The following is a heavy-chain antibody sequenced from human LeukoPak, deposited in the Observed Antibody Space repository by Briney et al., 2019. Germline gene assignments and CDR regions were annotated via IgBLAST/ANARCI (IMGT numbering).Heavy chain of an antibody. J-gene: IGHJ3*02. D-gene: IGHD3-10*01. Sequence: SETLSLTCAVYGGSFSGYYWSWIRQPPGKGLEWIGEINHSGSTNYNPSLKSRVTISVDTSKNQSSLKLSSVTAADTAVYYCARGVRVRGVATDAFDIWGQGTMVTVSS. CDR3: ARGVRVRGVATDAFDI. CDR2: INHSGST. V-gene: IGHV4-34*01. CDR1: GGSFSGYY.